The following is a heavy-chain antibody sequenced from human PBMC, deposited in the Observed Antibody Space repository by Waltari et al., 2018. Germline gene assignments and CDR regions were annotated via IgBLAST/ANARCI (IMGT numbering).Heavy chain of an antibody. V-gene: IGHV3-7*01. J-gene: IGHJ4*02. CDR3: ARGQGYLIDY. CDR2: INLDGGVK. Sequence: EVQLVESGGALVQPGGSLRLSCAASGFSLSSYWMTWVRQAPGKGLEWVAIINLDGGVKHYVDSGKGRFTISRDNIKNSLYLQMNSLRAEDTAVYYCARGQGYLIDYWGQGTLVTVSS. D-gene: IGHD3-22*01. CDR1: GFSLSSYW.